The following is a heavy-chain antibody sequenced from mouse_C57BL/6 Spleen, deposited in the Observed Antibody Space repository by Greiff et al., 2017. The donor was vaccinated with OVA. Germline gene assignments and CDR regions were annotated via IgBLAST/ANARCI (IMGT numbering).Heavy chain of an antibody. CDR1: GFSFNTYA. V-gene: IGHV10-1*01. J-gene: IGHJ4*01. Sequence: EVQVVESGGGLVQPKGSLKLSCAASGFSFNTYAMNWVRQAPGKGLEWVARIRSKSNNYATYYADSVKDRFTISRDDSESMLYLQMNNLKTEDTAMYYCVRGYGSYAMDYWGQGTSVTVSS. CDR2: IRSKSNNYAT. D-gene: IGHD1-1*01. CDR3: VRGYGSYAMDY.